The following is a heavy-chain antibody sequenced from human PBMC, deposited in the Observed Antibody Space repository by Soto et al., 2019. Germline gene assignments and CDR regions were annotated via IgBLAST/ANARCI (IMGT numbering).Heavy chain of an antibody. V-gene: IGHV3-33*01. D-gene: IGHD3-22*01. J-gene: IGHJ3*02. CDR2: IWYDGNNK. CDR3: ARVHDSTGYGSPDM. Sequence: QEQLVESGGGVVQPGRSLRLSCAASGFTFSSYGMHWVRQAPGKGLEWVAGIWYDGNNKYHADSVKGRFTISRDNSKNTLFLQMNSLRDDDTAVYYCARVHDSTGYGSPDMWGQGTMVTVSS. CDR1: GFTFSSYG.